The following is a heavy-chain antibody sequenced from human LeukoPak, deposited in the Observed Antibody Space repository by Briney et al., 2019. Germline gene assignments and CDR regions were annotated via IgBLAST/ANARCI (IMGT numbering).Heavy chain of an antibody. Sequence: GGSLRLSCAASGFTFSSSAMSWVRQAPGKGLEWFSNISGSGSGGSTYYADSVKGRFTISRDNSKNTLYLQMNSLRAEDTAVYYCATCIAAAGPKIYYYYYYMDVWGKGTTVTVSS. D-gene: IGHD6-13*01. CDR2: ISGSGSGGST. V-gene: IGHV3-23*01. CDR3: ATCIAAAGPKIYYYYYYMDV. J-gene: IGHJ6*03. CDR1: GFTFSSSA.